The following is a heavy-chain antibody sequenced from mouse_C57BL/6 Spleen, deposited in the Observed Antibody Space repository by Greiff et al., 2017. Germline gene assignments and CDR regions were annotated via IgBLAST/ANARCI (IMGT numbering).Heavy chain of an antibody. J-gene: IGHJ2*02. CDR3: AKITTVDYFVY. Sequence: QVQLQQPGAELVKPGASVKLSCKASGYTFTSYWMHWVKQRPGQGLEWIGMIHPNSGSTNYNEKFQSKATLTVDKSSSTAYMQLSSLTSEDSAVYYCAKITTVDYFVYWGQGTSLTVSS. D-gene: IGHD1-1*01. CDR2: IHPNSGST. V-gene: IGHV1-64*01. CDR1: GYTFTSYW.